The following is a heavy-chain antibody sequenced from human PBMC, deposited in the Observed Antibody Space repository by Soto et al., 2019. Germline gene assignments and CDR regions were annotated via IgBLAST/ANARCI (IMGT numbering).Heavy chain of an antibody. CDR1: GYTLTELS. CDR2: FDPEDGET. V-gene: IGHV1-24*01. Sequence: ASVKVSCKVSGYTLTELSMHWVRQAPGKGLEWMGGFDPEDGETIYAQKFQGRVTMTEDTSTATAYMELSSLRSEDTAMYYCATGGYSNYGDAFDIWGQGTMVTVSS. CDR3: ATGGYSNYGDAFDI. J-gene: IGHJ3*02. D-gene: IGHD4-4*01.